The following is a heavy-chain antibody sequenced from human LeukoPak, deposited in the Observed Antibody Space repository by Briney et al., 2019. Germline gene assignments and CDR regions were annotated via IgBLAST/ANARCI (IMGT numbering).Heavy chain of an antibody. D-gene: IGHD4-17*01. J-gene: IGHJ4*02. V-gene: IGHV3-53*01. CDR2: LYSGGST. CDR3: AKITKATTPNY. Sequence: GGSLRLSCAVSGFTVSTNYMSWVRKAPGKGLEWVSVLYSGGSTYYADSVKGRFSISRDNSKNTVYLQMSDLRAEDTAVYYCAKITKATTPNYWGQGTLVTVSS. CDR1: GFTVSTNY.